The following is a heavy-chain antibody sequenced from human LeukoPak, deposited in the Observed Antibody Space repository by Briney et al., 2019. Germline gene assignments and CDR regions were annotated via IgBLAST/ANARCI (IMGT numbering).Heavy chain of an antibody. CDR1: GFTFSNYG. CDR2: IFNTGNT. J-gene: IGHJ4*02. CDR3: ARVAHVGPIYFDH. V-gene: IGHV4-38-2*01. Sequence: GSLRLSCAASGFTFSNYGMHWVRQAPGKGLEWIASIFNTGNTFYNPSLKSRVTMSVDRSKNQFSLNLKSVTAADTAVYFCARVAHVGPIYFDHWGQGSLVSVSS. D-gene: IGHD1-26*01.